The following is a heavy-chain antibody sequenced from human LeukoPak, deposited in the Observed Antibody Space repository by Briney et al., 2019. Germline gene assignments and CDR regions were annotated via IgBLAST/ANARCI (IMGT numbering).Heavy chain of an antibody. CDR3: ARTSWFGELEGWFDP. Sequence: ASVKVSCKASGYTFTSFDINWVRQATGQGPEWMGWMNPSSGNTGYAQKFQGRVTMTRNTSISTAYMELSSLRSEDTAVYYCARTSWFGELEGWFDPWGQGTLVTVSS. D-gene: IGHD3-10*01. J-gene: IGHJ5*02. V-gene: IGHV1-8*02. CDR1: GYTFTSFD. CDR2: MNPSSGNT.